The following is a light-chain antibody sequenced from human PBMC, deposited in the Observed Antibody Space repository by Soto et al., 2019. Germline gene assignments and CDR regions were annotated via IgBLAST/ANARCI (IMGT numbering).Light chain of an antibody. Sequence: DIHMTQSPSSLSAFVGDRVTITCRASQYISSYLNWYQQKPGKAPKLLIYATSILRSGVPSRFSGSGSGTDFTLTISSLQAEDFATYYCQQSSNTPVTFGQGTRLE. CDR2: ATS. CDR3: QQSSNTPVT. J-gene: IGKJ2*01. CDR1: QYISSY. V-gene: IGKV1-39*01.